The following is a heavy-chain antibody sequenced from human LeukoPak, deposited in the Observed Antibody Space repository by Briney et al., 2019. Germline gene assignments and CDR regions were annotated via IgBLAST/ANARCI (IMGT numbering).Heavy chain of an antibody. J-gene: IGHJ4*02. CDR2: IYVSGTT. Sequence: PGGSLRLSCAASGFTVRDNYMSWVRQAPGKRLEWVSFIYVSGTTFYAGSVKGRFTISRDNSKNTVYIQMNSLRAEDTALYFCGRHAYGGSPPVYWGLGTLRTVSS. CDR1: GFTVRDNY. CDR3: GRHAYGGSPPVY. V-gene: IGHV3-53*01. D-gene: IGHD4-23*01.